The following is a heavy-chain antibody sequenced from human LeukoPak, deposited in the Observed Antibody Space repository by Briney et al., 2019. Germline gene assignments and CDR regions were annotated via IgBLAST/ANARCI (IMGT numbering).Heavy chain of an antibody. CDR1: GGSISSYY. J-gene: IGHJ3*02. D-gene: IGHD1-26*01. V-gene: IGHV4-59*08. CDR3: ARHPGPYSGSYGWVRGFDHDAFDI. Sequence: PSETLSLTCAVYGGSISSYYWSWIRQPPGKGLEWIGYIYYSGSTNYNPSLKSRVTISVDTSKNQFSLKLSSVTAADTAVYYCARHPGPYSGSYGWVRGFDHDAFDIWGQGTMVTVSS. CDR2: IYYSGST.